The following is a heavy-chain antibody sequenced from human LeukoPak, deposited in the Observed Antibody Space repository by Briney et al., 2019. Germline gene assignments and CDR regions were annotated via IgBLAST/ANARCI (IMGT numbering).Heavy chain of an antibody. CDR1: GFTFSSYW. CDR3: TRAAAAEGYYYYYYYMDV. Sequence: GGSLRLSCAASGFTFSSYWMSWVRQAPGKGLEWVGFIRSKAYGGTTEYAASVKGRFTISRDDSKSIAYLQMNSLKTEDTAVYYCTRAAAAEGYYYYYYYMDVWGKGTTVTISS. J-gene: IGHJ6*03. D-gene: IGHD6-13*01. CDR2: IRSKAYGGTT. V-gene: IGHV3-49*04.